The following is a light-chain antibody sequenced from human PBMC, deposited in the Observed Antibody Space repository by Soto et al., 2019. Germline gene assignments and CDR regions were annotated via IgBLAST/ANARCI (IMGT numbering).Light chain of an antibody. J-gene: IGKJ1*01. V-gene: IGKV1-39*01. CDR1: QRIYNY. CDR2: KAS. CDR3: QQSYTTPPT. Sequence: DIPMTQSPSSLSASVGDRVTITCRASQRIYNYLNWYQQKPGKAPNPLIYKASSLQSGVPSRFSGSGSGTDFTLTISSLQPEDFATYYCQQSYTTPPTFGQGTKVDFK.